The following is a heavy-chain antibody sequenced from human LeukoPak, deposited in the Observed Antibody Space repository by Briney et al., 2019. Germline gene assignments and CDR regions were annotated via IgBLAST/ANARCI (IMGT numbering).Heavy chain of an antibody. Sequence: SETLSLTCTVSGGSISSYYWSWIRQPPGKGLEWIGYIYYSGSTDYNPSLKSRVTISVDTSKNQFSLKLNSMAAADTAVYYCARTTTKYNTYDYWGQGTLVTVSS. D-gene: IGHD4-17*01. J-gene: IGHJ4*02. CDR2: IYYSGST. CDR3: ARTTTKYNTYDY. V-gene: IGHV4-59*01. CDR1: GGSISSYY.